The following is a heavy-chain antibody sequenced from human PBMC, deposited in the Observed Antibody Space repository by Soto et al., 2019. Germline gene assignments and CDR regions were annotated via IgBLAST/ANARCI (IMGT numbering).Heavy chain of an antibody. CDR1: GYTCTSYG. D-gene: IGHD3-10*01. Sequence: QVQLVQSGAEVKKPGSSVKVSCKASGYTCTSYGITWARQAPGQGLARMGWISAYNGHTNSAQKLQGRVTMTTDTSTSTAYLEMRSLRSDDTAVYYCARVSLHRGVIYYGMHVWGRGTTVTDSS. CDR2: ISAYNGHT. CDR3: ARVSLHRGVIYYGMHV. V-gene: IGHV1-18*01. J-gene: IGHJ6*02.